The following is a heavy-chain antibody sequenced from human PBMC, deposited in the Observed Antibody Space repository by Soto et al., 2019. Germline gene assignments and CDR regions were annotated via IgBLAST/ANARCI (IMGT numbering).Heavy chain of an antibody. J-gene: IGHJ3*01. Sequence: EVQLLESGGGLVRPGGSLRLSCAASGYTLYNYAMNWVRQAPGKGLEWVSTISGGGDGTYYADSVKGRFTISRDNSRNTVYRQMNSLRAEDTAVYYCAKKGLGSLATYCTTGDCHYAFDVWGQGTLVTVSS. CDR3: AKKGLGSLATYCTTGDCHYAFDV. V-gene: IGHV3-23*01. CDR2: ISGGGDGT. D-gene: IGHD2-8*01. CDR1: GYTLYNYA.